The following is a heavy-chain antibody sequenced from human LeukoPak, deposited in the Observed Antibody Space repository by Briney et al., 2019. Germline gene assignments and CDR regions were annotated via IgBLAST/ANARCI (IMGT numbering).Heavy chain of an antibody. D-gene: IGHD4-17*01. CDR3: ARGQGTVTTH. CDR2: INHSGNA. J-gene: IGHJ4*02. Sequence: SETLSLTCTVSGGSISSSSYYWTWMRQPPGKGLEWIGEINHSGNANYNPSLKSRVTISLDMSENHFSLKLTSVTAADTAVYYCARGQGTVTTHWGQGTLVTVSS. V-gene: IGHV4-39*02. CDR1: GGSISSSSYY.